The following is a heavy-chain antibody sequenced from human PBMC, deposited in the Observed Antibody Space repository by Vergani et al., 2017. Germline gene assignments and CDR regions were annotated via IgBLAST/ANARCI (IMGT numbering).Heavy chain of an antibody. CDR2: ISGSGGNT. Sequence: EVQLLESGGNLIQPGGSLRLSCGASGFTFSSYAMTWVRLAPGKGLQWVSAISGSGGNTFYTDSVKGRFTISIDTSKKTLSLQMRSLRADDTAVYYCAKDGRENSDYGYFDYWGQGTLVTVSS. CDR3: AKDGRENSDYGYFDY. D-gene: IGHD4-17*01. V-gene: IGHV3-23*01. CDR1: GFTFSSYA. J-gene: IGHJ4*02.